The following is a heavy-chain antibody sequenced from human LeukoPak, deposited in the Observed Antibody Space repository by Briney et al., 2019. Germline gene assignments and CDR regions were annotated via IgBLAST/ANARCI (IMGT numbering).Heavy chain of an antibody. CDR1: SGSISSGGYY. CDR2: IYYSGST. CDR3: ARGHYSGWYNWFDP. D-gene: IGHD6-19*01. J-gene: IGHJ5*02. V-gene: IGHV4-31*03. Sequence: PSQTLSFTCTVSSGSISSGGYYSSWIRQLPGKGLEWIGYIYYSGSTSYNPSLKSRVTIAVDTSKNQFSLTVSSVTAADTAVYYCARGHYSGWYNWFDPWGQGTLVTVSS.